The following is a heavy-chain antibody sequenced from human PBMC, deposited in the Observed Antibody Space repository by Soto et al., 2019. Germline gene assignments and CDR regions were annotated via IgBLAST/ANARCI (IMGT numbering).Heavy chain of an antibody. Sequence: QVQLVQSGAEVKKPGSSVKVSCKASGGTFSSYTISWVRQAPGQGLEWMGRIIPILGIANYAQKFQGRVTITADQSTSTAYMELSSLRSEDTAVYYCARGGYYGSGSYYNVENTDAFDIWGQGTMVTVSS. CDR1: GGTFSSYT. CDR2: IIPILGIA. D-gene: IGHD3-10*01. CDR3: ARGGYYGSGSYYNVENTDAFDI. J-gene: IGHJ3*02. V-gene: IGHV1-69*02.